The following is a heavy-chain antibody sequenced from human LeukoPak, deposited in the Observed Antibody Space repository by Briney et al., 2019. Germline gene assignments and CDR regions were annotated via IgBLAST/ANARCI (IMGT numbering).Heavy chain of an antibody. Sequence: GESLKISCKGSGYSFTSYWIGWVRQMPGKGLEWMGIIYPGDSDTRHSPTYQGQVTISTDKSISTAYLQWSSLKASDTAMYYCARVFPEGRSYYFDYWGQGTLLTVSS. CDR3: ARVFPEGRSYYFDY. CDR1: GYSFTSYW. CDR2: IYPGDSDT. V-gene: IGHV5-51*01. J-gene: IGHJ4*02.